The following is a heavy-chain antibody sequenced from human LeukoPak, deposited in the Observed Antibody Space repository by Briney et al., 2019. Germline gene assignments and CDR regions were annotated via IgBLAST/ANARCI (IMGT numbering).Heavy chain of an antibody. V-gene: IGHV4-34*01. CDR1: GGSFSGYY. CDR2: ISQSGST. CDR3: ARALGAFDI. Sequence: SETLSLTCAVYGGSFSGYYWSWIRQPPGKGLEWIGEISQSGSTNYNPSLKSRVNISLDTSENQFSLKLSSVTAADTAVYYCARALGAFDIWGQGTMVTVSS. J-gene: IGHJ3*02.